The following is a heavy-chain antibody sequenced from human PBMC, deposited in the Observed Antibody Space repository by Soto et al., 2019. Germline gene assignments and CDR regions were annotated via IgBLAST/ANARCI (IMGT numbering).Heavy chain of an antibody. CDR3: ARDLRPYYDFWSGYYTGAFDI. D-gene: IGHD3-3*01. J-gene: IGHJ3*02. CDR2: ISYDGSNK. CDR1: GFTFSSYA. V-gene: IGHV3-30-3*01. Sequence: GGSLRLSCAASGFTFSSYAMHWVRQAPGKGLEWVAVISYDGSNKYYADSVKGRFTISRDNSKNTLYLQMNSLRAEDTAVYYCARDLRPYYDFWSGYYTGAFDIWGQGTMVTVSS.